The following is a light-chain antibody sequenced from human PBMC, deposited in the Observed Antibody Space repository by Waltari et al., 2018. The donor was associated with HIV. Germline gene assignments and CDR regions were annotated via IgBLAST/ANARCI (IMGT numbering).Light chain of an antibody. CDR2: ASS. CDR3: QQYNVFPQT. Sequence: EVVLTQSPATLSMSPGDRATLSCRASQTVYTDLAWYRQTPGQPPALLIYASSSRLTGVPARFSGFGSGTEFTLTITGLQSEDFALYYCQQYNVFPQTFGQGTKV. J-gene: IGKJ1*01. CDR1: QTVYTD. V-gene: IGKV3-15*01.